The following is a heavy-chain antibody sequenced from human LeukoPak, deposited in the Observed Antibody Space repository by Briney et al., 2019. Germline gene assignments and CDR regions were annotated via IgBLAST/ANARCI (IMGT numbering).Heavy chain of an antibody. Sequence: GGSLRLSCAASGFTFSDYYMSWIRQAPGKGLEWVSYISSSGSTIYYADSVKGRFTISRDNAKNSLYLQMNSLRAEDTAVYYCARTARYFDWSYYYYYMDVWGKGTTVTVSS. CDR1: GFTFSDYY. J-gene: IGHJ6*03. CDR2: ISSSGSTI. V-gene: IGHV3-11*04. D-gene: IGHD3-9*01. CDR3: ARTARYFDWSYYYYYMDV.